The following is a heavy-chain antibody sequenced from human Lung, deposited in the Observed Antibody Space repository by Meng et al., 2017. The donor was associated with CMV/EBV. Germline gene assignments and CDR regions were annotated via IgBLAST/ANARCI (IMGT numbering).Heavy chain of an antibody. D-gene: IGHD3-10*01. CDR1: GSSFTSSW. Sequence: GSSFTSSWIGWFRQLPGKGLEWMGIISPGDSDTRYRPSFQGQVTISADKSISTAYLQWSSLKASDTAMYYCARVTNLKFGPNWVDPWGQGTLVTVSS. V-gene: IGHV5-51*01. CDR2: ISPGDSDT. CDR3: ARVTNLKFGPNWVDP. J-gene: IGHJ5*02.